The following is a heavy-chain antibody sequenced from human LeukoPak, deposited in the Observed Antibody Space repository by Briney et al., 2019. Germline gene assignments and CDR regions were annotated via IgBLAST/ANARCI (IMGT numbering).Heavy chain of an antibody. V-gene: IGHV5-51*01. CDR2: IDPSDSET. CDR1: GYSFTSYW. CDR3: ARQTAMGRSGDY. D-gene: IGHD5-18*01. J-gene: IGHJ4*02. Sequence: GESLKISCKASGYSFTSYWIGWVRQMPGKGLEWMGIIDPSDSETRYTPSFQGQVTISADKSLSSAYLQWNSLKASVTAMYYCARQTAMGRSGDYWGQGTLVTVSA.